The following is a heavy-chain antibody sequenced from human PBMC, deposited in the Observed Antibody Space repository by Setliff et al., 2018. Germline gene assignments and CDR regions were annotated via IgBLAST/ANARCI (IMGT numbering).Heavy chain of an antibody. CDR3: ARTSTGRYFDL. CDR1: GASISSGTYY. V-gene: IGHV4-39*01. Sequence: SETLSLTCTVSGASISSGTYYWAWIRQPPGKGLEWIGRIHYRGTTYSNASLASRLTISVDTAKNQFSLNLYSVTAADTAVYYCARTSTGRYFDLWGRGTLVTVSS. D-gene: IGHD2-2*01. J-gene: IGHJ2*01. CDR2: IHYRGTT.